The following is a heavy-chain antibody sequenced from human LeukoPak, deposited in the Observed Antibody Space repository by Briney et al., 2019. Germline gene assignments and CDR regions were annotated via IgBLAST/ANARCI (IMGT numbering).Heavy chain of an antibody. V-gene: IGHV4-34*01. CDR2: INHSGST. Sequence: SETLSLTCAVYGGSFSGYYWSWIRQPPGKGLEWIGEINHSGSTNYNPSLKSRVTISVDTSKNQFSLKLTSVTAADTAVYYCARVEEGYGSGRRENYYYYYMDVWGKGTTVTISS. CDR3: ARVEEGYGSGRRENYYYYYMDV. CDR1: GGSFSGYY. D-gene: IGHD3-10*01. J-gene: IGHJ6*03.